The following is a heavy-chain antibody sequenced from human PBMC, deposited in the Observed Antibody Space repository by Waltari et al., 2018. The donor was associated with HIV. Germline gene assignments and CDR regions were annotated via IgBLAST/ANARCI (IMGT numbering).Heavy chain of an antibody. V-gene: IGHV3-21*01. D-gene: IGHD6-13*01. Sequence: EVQLVESGGGLVKPGGSLRLSCAASGLTLCSFSMNWVRQAPGKGLEWVSSISSSSSYIYYADSVKGRFTISRDNAKNSLYLQMNSLRAEDTAVYYCARYSSSWYVGYWGQGTLVTVSS. J-gene: IGHJ4*02. CDR3: ARYSSSWYVGY. CDR1: GLTLCSFS. CDR2: ISSSSSYI.